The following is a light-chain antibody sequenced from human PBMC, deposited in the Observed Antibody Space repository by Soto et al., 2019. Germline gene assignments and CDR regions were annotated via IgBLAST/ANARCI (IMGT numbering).Light chain of an antibody. CDR2: GNS. CDR1: SSNIGAGYD. Sequence: QSVLTQPPSVSGAPGQRVTISCTGSSSNIGAGYDVHWYQQLPGTAPKLLIYGNSNRPSGVPDRFSGSKSGTSASLAITGLQDEDEADDYCQSYDSSLSAHVVFGGGTKVTVL. CDR3: QSYDSSLSAHVV. V-gene: IGLV1-40*01. J-gene: IGLJ2*01.